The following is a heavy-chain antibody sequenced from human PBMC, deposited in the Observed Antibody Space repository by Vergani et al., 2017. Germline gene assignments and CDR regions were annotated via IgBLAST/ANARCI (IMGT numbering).Heavy chain of an antibody. CDR3: ARVGSCESTP. J-gene: IGHJ5*02. CDR2: ISSSGSTI. CDR1: GFTFSSYS. Sequence: EVQLVESGGGLVKPGGSLRLSCAASGFTFSSYSMNWVRQAPWKGLECVSSISSSGSTIYYADSVKGRVTISRDNAKNSLYLQMNSLRAEDTAVYYCARVGSCESTPWGQGTLVTVSS. V-gene: IGHV3-21*01.